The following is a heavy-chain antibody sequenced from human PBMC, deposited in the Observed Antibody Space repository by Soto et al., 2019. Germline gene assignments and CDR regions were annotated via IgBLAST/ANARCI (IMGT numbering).Heavy chain of an antibody. Sequence: ASVKFYCKASGYTFTGDYMHWVRQAPGQGLEWMGWINPNSGGTNYAQKFQGRVTMTRDTSISTAYMELSRLRSDDTAVYYCARVVGYDFWSGYHNWFDPWGHGTLVTVSS. CDR2: INPNSGGT. J-gene: IGHJ5*02. D-gene: IGHD3-3*01. CDR3: ARVVGYDFWSGYHNWFDP. V-gene: IGHV1-2*02. CDR1: GYTFTGDY.